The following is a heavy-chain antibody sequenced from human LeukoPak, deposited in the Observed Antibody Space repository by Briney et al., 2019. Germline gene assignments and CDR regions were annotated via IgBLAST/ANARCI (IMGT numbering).Heavy chain of an antibody. Sequence: GGSLRLSCATSGFSFGAHGMHWVRRAPGKGLEWVSVIAFDGSKKYYADSVTGRFTISRDNSKNTLYLQMNSLRPEDTAVYYCARGNSVSYYYYGLDVWGQGTTVTVSS. D-gene: IGHD5/OR15-5a*01. CDR3: ARGNSVSYYYYGLDV. CDR2: IAFDGSKK. CDR1: GFSFGAHG. J-gene: IGHJ6*02. V-gene: IGHV3-30*19.